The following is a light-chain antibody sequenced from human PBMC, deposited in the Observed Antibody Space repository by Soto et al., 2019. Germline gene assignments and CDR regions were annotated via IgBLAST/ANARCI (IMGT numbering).Light chain of an antibody. J-gene: IGKJ5*01. CDR3: QQRSNWPPLT. Sequence: EIVLTQSPGTLSLSPGERATLSCRASQSVSSGYLAWYQQKPGQAPRLLIYDASNRATGIPARFSGSGSGTDFTLTISSLEPEDFAVYYCQQRSNWPPLTFGGGTRLEI. CDR2: DAS. V-gene: IGKV3-11*01. CDR1: QSVSSGY.